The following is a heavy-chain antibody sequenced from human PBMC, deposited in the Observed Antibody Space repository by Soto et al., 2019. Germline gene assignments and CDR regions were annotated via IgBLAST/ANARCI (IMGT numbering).Heavy chain of an antibody. CDR1: GFTFSSFV. Sequence: QVQLVESGGGGVQPGRSLRLSCATSGFTFSSFVMHWVRQAPGKGLEWVAVIYHDGSNKYYADSVKGRFTISRDNSKSTLYLPMMNLRAEDTAVYYCASRVGAVDYWGQGTLVTVSS. V-gene: IGHV3-33*01. J-gene: IGHJ4*02. CDR2: IYHDGSNK. D-gene: IGHD3-3*01. CDR3: ASRVGAVDY.